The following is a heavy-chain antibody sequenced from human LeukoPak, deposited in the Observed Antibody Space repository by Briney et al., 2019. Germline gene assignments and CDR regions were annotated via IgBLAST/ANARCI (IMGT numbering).Heavy chain of an antibody. J-gene: IGHJ5*02. Sequence: PSDTLSLTCTVSGGSISSYYWNWIRQPAGKGLEWIGRIYPSGSTGYNPSLKSRVTMSVDTSKNQFSLKLSSVTAGDTAVYYCAREGGSYNCFDRWGQGTLVTVPS. CDR2: IYPSGST. V-gene: IGHV4-4*07. D-gene: IGHD1-26*01. CDR3: AREGGSYNCFDR. CDR1: GGSISSYY.